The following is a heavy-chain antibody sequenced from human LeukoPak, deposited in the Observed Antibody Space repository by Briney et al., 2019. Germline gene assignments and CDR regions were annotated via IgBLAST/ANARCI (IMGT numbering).Heavy chain of an antibody. D-gene: IGHD3-22*01. J-gene: IGHJ1*01. Sequence: GGCLRLSCAASGFTFSSYGMHWVRQAPGKGLEWVAVISYDGSNKYYADSVKGRFTISRDNSKNTLYLQMNSLRAEDTAVYYCAAKQSDYDSSGYYLGYFQHWGQGTLVTVSS. CDR1: GFTFSSYG. CDR3: AAKQSDYDSSGYYLGYFQH. CDR2: ISYDGSNK. V-gene: IGHV3-30*03.